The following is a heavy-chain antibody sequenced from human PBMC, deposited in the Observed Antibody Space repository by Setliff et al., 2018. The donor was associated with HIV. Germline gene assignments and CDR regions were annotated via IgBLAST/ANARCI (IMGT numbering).Heavy chain of an antibody. CDR3: ATRPLLDTGPSF. Sequence: GESLKTSCTTSEYTFNTHWIGWVRQVPGKGLEWMGVIYPGDLRTRYNPSFQGQVTLSVDKSTRTAYLQWNSLRASDSAMYYCATRPLLDTGPSFWGQGTVVTVSS. D-gene: IGHD2-8*02. CDR2: IYPGDLRT. CDR1: EYTFNTHW. V-gene: IGHV5-51*01. J-gene: IGHJ4*02.